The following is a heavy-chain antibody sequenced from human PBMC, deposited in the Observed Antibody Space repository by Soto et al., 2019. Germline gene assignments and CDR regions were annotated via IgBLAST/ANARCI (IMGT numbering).Heavy chain of an antibody. V-gene: IGHV5-51*01. CDR1: GYSFTSYW. D-gene: IGHD4-4*01. CDR2: IYPGDSDT. J-gene: IGHJ6*02. Sequence: GESLKIACKGSGYSFTSYWIGWVRQMPGKGLEWMGIIYPGDSDTRYSPSFQGQVTISADKSISTAYLQWSSLKASDTAMYYCARHVGDDYNYGYYGMEVWGQGTTVTVSS. CDR3: ARHVGDDYNYGYYGMEV.